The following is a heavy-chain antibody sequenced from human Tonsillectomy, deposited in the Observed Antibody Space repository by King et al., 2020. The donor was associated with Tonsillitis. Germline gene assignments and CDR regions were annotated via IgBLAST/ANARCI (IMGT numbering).Heavy chain of an antibody. V-gene: IGHV3-11*01. CDR3: ARDLNPALDY. CDR1: GFNFRDYF. Sequence: VQLVQSGGGLVKPGGSLRLSCAASGFNFRDYFMTWLRQAPGKGLEWVSHISSSGNTIYYADSVKGRFTISRDNAKTFLFLQMNSLRAEDTAIYYCARDLNPALDYWGQGTLVTVSS. CDR2: ISSSGNTI. J-gene: IGHJ4*02.